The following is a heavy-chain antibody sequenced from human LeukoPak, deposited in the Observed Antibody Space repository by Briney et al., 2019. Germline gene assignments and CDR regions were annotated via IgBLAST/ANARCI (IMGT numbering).Heavy chain of an antibody. J-gene: IGHJ4*02. CDR3: AKSPRAGGSYRSFDY. V-gene: IGHV5-51*01. CDR2: IYPGDSDT. D-gene: IGHD1-26*01. Sequence: GESLKISCKGSGYSFTSYWIGWVRQMPGKGLEWMGIIYPGDSDTRYSPSFQGQVTISADKSISTAYLQWSSLKASDTAMYCCAKSPRAGGSYRSFDYWGQGTLVTVSS. CDR1: GYSFTSYW.